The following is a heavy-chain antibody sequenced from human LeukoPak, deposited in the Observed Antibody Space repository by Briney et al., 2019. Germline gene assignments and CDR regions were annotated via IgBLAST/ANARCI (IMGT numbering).Heavy chain of an antibody. CDR3: AREGAVAGYVDY. CDR1: GGSISSYY. V-gene: IGHV4-59*01. D-gene: IGHD6-19*01. J-gene: IGHJ4*02. CDR2: IYYSGST. Sequence: SETLSLTFTVSGGSISSYYWSWIRQPPGKGLEWIGYIYYSGSTNYNPSLKSRVTISVDTSKNQFSLKLSSVTAADTAVYYCAREGAVAGYVDYWGQGTLVTASS.